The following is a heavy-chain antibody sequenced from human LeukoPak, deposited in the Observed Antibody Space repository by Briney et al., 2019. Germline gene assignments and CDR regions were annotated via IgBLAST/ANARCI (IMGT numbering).Heavy chain of an antibody. V-gene: IGHV1-69*13. CDR3: ARERDDILTGYYDY. D-gene: IGHD3-9*01. Sequence: SVKVSCKASGYTFTSYAMNWVRQAPGQGLEWMGGIIPIFGTANYAQKFQGRVTITADESTSTAYMELSSLRSEDTAVYYCARERDDILTGYYDYWGQGTLVTVSS. CDR1: GYTFTSYA. J-gene: IGHJ4*02. CDR2: IIPIFGTA.